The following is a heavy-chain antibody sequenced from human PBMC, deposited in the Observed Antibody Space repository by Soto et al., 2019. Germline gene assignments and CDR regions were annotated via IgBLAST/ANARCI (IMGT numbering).Heavy chain of an antibody. CDR1: GYTFTSYA. Sequence: ASVKVSCKASGYTFTSYAMHWVRQAPGQRFEWMGWINAGNGNTKYSQKFQGRVTITRDTSASTAYMELSSLRSEDTAVYYCARGSMVRGDYYYYGMDVWGQGTTVTVSS. CDR2: INAGNGNT. V-gene: IGHV1-3*01. CDR3: ARGSMVRGDYYYYGMDV. J-gene: IGHJ6*02. D-gene: IGHD3-10*01.